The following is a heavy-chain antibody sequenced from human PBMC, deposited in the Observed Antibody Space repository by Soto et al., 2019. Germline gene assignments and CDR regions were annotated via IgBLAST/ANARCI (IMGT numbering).Heavy chain of an antibody. Sequence: SETMSLTCAVDGGSFSGYYWSWIRQPTGKGLEWIGEINHSGSTNYNPSLKSRVTISVDTSKNQFSLKLSSVTAADTAVYYCARGASGYYDSSGYYSPYYFDYWGQGTLVTVSS. V-gene: IGHV4-34*01. J-gene: IGHJ4*02. D-gene: IGHD3-22*01. CDR2: INHSGST. CDR1: GGSFSGYY. CDR3: ARGASGYYDSSGYYSPYYFDY.